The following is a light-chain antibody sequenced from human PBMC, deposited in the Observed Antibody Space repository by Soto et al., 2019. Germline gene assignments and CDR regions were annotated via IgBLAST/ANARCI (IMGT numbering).Light chain of an antibody. CDR2: GNS. V-gene: IGLV1-40*01. CDR1: SSNIGAGYD. CDR3: QSYDSSLSGVV. J-gene: IGLJ2*01. Sequence: QSVLTQPPSVSGAPGQRVTISSTGSSSNIGAGYDVHWYQQLPGTAPKILIYGNSNRPSGVPDRFSGSKSGTSASLAITGLQAEDEADYYCQSYDSSLSGVVFGGGTNLTVL.